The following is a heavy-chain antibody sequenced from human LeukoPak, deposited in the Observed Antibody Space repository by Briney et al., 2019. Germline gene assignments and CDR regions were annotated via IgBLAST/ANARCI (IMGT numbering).Heavy chain of an antibody. CDR3: AKGGYGDYLLDY. CDR2: ISYDGSNK. CDR1: GFTFSSYG. Sequence: PGRSLRLSCAASGFTFSSYGMHWVRQAPGKGLEWVAVISYDGSNKYYADSVKGRFTISRDNSKNTLYLQMNSLRAEDTAVYYCAKGGYGDYLLDYWGQGTLVTVSS. J-gene: IGHJ4*02. V-gene: IGHV3-30*18. D-gene: IGHD4-17*01.